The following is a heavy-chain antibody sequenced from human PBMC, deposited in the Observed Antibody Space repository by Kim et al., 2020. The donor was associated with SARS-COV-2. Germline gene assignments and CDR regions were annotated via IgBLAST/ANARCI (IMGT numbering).Heavy chain of an antibody. CDR1: GFTFSSYG. CDR3: AKGELGYCSGGSCYSYYYYYGMDV. V-gene: IGHV3-33*06. Sequence: GGSLRLSCAASGFTFSSYGMHWVRQAPGKGLEWVAVIWYDGSNKYYADSVKGRFTISRDNSKNTLYLQMNSLRAEDTAVYYCAKGELGYCSGGSCYSYYYYYGMDVWGQGTTVTVSS. CDR2: IWYDGSNK. J-gene: IGHJ6*02. D-gene: IGHD2-15*01.